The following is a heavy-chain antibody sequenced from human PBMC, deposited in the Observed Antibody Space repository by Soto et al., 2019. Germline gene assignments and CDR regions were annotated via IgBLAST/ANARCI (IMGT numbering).Heavy chain of an antibody. D-gene: IGHD1-1*01. Sequence: PGGSLRLFCAASAFTFRGSAMSWVRQAPGKGLEWVSAISSSGDSTHYADSVKGRFTISRDNSKNTLFLQMNSLRVEDTAIYYCESGNGDYWGQGSRVAVSS. J-gene: IGHJ4*02. CDR2: ISSSGDST. CDR1: AFTFRGSA. CDR3: ESGNGDY. V-gene: IGHV3-23*01.